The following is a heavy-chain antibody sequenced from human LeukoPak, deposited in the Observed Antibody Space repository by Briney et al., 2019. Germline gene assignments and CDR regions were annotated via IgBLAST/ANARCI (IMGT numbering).Heavy chain of an antibody. V-gene: IGHV4-34*01. D-gene: IGHD3-22*01. CDR3: ARETLNCYDSSGYYAFDI. CDR2: IYLIGST. J-gene: IGHJ3*02. CDR1: VFTSNNYI. Sequence: GSLRHSCAASVFTSNNYIMSRVCQPPGKGQEWIGEIYLIGSTNYNPSIQSRVTISVDTPKNQFSLKLNSVTGADTAGYYCARETLNCYDSSGYYAFDIGGQGTMVTVSS.